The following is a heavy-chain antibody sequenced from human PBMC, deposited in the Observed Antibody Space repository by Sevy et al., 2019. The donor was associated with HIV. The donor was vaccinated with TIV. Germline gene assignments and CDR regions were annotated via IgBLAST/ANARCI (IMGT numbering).Heavy chain of an antibody. CDR2: ITPDDT. V-gene: IGHV3-23*01. Sequence: GGSLRLSCTASGFTFSTYTLTWVRQAPGKGLEWVSSITPDDTHYADSVRGRFSVSRDNSKNTLDLQMDSRTVDDTAVYYCARDAQTWRGPWYGTSGADRWGQGTLVTVSS. J-gene: IGHJ5*02. CDR3: ARDAQTWRGPWYGTSGADR. CDR1: GFTFSTYT. D-gene: IGHD1-1*01.